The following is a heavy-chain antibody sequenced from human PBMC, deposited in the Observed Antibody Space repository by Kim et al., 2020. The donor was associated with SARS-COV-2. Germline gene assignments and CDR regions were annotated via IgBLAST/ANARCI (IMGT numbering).Heavy chain of an antibody. Sequence: GGSLRLSCAASGFTFDDYAMHWVRQAPGKGLEWVSLISGDGGSTYYADSVKGRFTISRDNSKNSLYLQMNSLRTEDTALYYCAKGGGMWFGHGADYWGQGTLVTVSS. V-gene: IGHV3-43*02. CDR1: GFTFDDYA. D-gene: IGHD3-10*01. CDR2: ISGDGGST. CDR3: AKGGGMWFGHGADY. J-gene: IGHJ4*02.